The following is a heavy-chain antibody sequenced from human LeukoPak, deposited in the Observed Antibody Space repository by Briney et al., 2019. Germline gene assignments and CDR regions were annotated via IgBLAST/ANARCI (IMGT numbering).Heavy chain of an antibody. Sequence: SETLSLTCAASGYSISSGYYWGWIRQPPGKGLEWIGSIYHSGSTYYNPSLKSRVTISVDTSKNQFSLKLSSVTAADTAVYYCASPSGSYYSYWFDPWGQGTLVTVSS. CDR1: GYSISSGYY. CDR3: ASPSGSYYSYWFDP. D-gene: IGHD1-26*01. CDR2: IYHSGST. V-gene: IGHV4-38-2*01. J-gene: IGHJ5*02.